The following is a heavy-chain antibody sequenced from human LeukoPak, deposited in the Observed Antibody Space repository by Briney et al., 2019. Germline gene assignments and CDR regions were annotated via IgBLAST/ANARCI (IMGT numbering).Heavy chain of an antibody. D-gene: IGHD6-13*01. CDR3: TRDLHSSAPGDFDS. V-gene: IGHV1-2*06. CDR1: GYTFTGYY. J-gene: IGHJ4*02. Sequence: ASVKVSCKASGYTFTGYYMHWVRQAPGQGLEWMGRINPNSGGTNYAQKFQGRVTMTRDTSISTAYMELSTLRSDDTAVYYCTRDLHSSAPGDFDSSAPGSLVTASS. CDR2: INPNSGGT.